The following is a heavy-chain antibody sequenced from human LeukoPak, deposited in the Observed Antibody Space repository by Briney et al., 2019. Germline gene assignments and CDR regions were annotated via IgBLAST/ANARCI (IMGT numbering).Heavy chain of an antibody. Sequence: GESLKISCKGSGYSFTTYWIAWVRQMPGKGLEWMGFVYPGDSDTRYSPSFQGQVTISADKSINTAYLQRSSLKASDTAMYYCARQSAGRDGYKDYWGQGTLVTVSS. CDR2: VYPGDSDT. J-gene: IGHJ4*02. V-gene: IGHV5-51*01. D-gene: IGHD5-24*01. CDR1: GYSFTTYW. CDR3: ARQSAGRDGYKDY.